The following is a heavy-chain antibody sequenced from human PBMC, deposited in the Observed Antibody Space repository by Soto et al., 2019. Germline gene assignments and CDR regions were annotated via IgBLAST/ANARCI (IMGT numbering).Heavy chain of an antibody. V-gene: IGHV4-59*01. Sequence: QVQLQESGPGLVKPSETLSLTCTVSGGSISSYYWSWIRQPPGKGLEWIGYIYYSGSTNYNPSLKSRXXIXVXXSKNQFSLKLSSVTAADTAVYYCARGLDTAMVIDYWGQGTLVTVSS. J-gene: IGHJ4*02. CDR1: GGSISSYY. CDR3: ARGLDTAMVIDY. CDR2: IYYSGST. D-gene: IGHD5-18*01.